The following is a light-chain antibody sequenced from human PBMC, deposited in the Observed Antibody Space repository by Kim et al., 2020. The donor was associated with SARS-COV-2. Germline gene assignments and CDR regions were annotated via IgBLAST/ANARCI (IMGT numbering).Light chain of an antibody. J-gene: IGKJ1*01. CDR1: QSVDSN. V-gene: IGKV3-15*01. CDR2: GSS. Sequence: VSTGERATLPCRASQSVDSNLAWYQHKPGQSPSLLIYGSSTRATGTPDRFSGSGSGTEFTLSITSLQSEDFAVYCCQQYHDYSWTFGQGTKVEIK. CDR3: QQYHDYSWT.